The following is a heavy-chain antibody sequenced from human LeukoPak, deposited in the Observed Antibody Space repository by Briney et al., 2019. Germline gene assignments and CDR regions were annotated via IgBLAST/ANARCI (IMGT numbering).Heavy chain of an antibody. D-gene: IGHD3-10*01. Sequence: GGSLRLSCAASGFTFSSNWMSWVRQAPGKGLEWGANIKQDGSEKYYVDSVKGRFTISRDNAKNSLYLQMNSLRAEDTAVYYCARDGGYYDGSGNAYYFDYWGQGTLVTVSS. J-gene: IGHJ4*02. V-gene: IGHV3-7*03. CDR1: GFTFSSNW. CDR3: ARDGGYYDGSGNAYYFDY. CDR2: IKQDGSEK.